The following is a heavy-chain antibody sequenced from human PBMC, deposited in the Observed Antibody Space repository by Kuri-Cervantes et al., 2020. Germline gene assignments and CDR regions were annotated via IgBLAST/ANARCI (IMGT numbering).Heavy chain of an antibody. V-gene: IGHV3-30*02. D-gene: IGHD3-22*01. J-gene: IGHJ4*02. CDR1: GFTFRTYG. CDR2: IHGDESYQ. CDR3: AKDLGPFMIVVVNPDY. Sequence: GESLKISCAASGFTFRTYGMHWVRQAPGKGLEWVAYIHGDESYQFYADSVKGRFTISRDNSKNTLYLQMNSLRAEDTAVYYCAKDLGPFMIVVVNPDYWGQGTLVTVSS.